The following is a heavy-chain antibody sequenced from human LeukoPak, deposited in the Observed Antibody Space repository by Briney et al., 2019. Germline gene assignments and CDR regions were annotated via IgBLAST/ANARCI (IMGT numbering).Heavy chain of an antibody. CDR1: GFTFSSYD. D-gene: IGHD5-12*01. J-gene: IGHJ4*02. Sequence: GGTLRLYCAASGFTFSSYDMHWVRQATGKGLEWVSAIGTAGDTYYPGSVKGRFTISRENAKNSLYLQMNSLRAGDTAVYYCARAYSGYLFDYWGQGTLVTVSS. CDR2: IGTAGDT. CDR3: ARAYSGYLFDY. V-gene: IGHV3-13*01.